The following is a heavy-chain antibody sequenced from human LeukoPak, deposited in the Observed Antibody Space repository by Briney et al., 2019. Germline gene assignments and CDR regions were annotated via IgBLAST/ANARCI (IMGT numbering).Heavy chain of an antibody. Sequence: PSETLSLTCTVYGGSFSGYYWSWIRQPPGKGLEWIGEINHSGSTNYNPSLKSRVTISVDTSKNQFSLKLSSVTAADTAVYYCARHRPPRYYYYMDVWGKGTTVTISS. CDR1: GGSFSGYY. CDR2: INHSGST. J-gene: IGHJ6*03. CDR3: ARHRPPRYYYYMDV. V-gene: IGHV4-34*01.